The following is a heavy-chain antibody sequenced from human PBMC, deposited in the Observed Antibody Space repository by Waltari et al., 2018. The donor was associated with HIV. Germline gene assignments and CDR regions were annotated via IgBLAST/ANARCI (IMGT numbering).Heavy chain of an antibody. V-gene: IGHV2-5*02. CDR1: GFSLTPSGVG. CDR2: IYWDGEK. Sequence: QITLRESGPAQVEATQTLTLTCSFSGFSLTPSGVGVGWIRQPPGKALEWVEVIYWDGEKRYRPSLDEGLDITKDTADNRLTLTMTSMDPRDTGTDVCAHSLGKGAVYFDHWGQGTLVTVSS. J-gene: IGHJ4*02. CDR3: AHSLGKGAVYFDH. D-gene: IGHD7-27*01.